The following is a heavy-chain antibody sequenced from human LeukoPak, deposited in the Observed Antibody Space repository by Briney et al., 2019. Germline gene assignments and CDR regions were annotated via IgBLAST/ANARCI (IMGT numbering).Heavy chain of an antibody. Sequence: GGSLRLSCAASGFTFSSYGMHWVRQAPGKGLEWVAVIWYDGSNKYYADSVKGRFTISRDNSKNTLYLQMNSLRAEDTAVYYCARVSVVVTATNYFDYWGQGTLVTVSS. D-gene: IGHD2-21*02. CDR3: ARVSVVVTATNYFDY. V-gene: IGHV3-33*01. J-gene: IGHJ4*02. CDR1: GFTFSSYG. CDR2: IWYDGSNK.